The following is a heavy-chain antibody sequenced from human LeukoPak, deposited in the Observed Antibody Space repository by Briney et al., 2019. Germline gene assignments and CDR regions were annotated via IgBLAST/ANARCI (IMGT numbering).Heavy chain of an antibody. V-gene: IGHV4-4*07. D-gene: IGHD3-9*01. CDR3: ARSGPAGFESGY. Sequence: SETLSLTCTVSGGSISSYYWSWIRQPAGKGLEWIGRIYTTGSTNYNPSLKSRVTMSVDTSKNQLPLKLSSVTAADTAVYYCARSGPAGFESGYWGQGTLVTVSS. J-gene: IGHJ4*02. CDR1: GGSISSYY. CDR2: IYTTGST.